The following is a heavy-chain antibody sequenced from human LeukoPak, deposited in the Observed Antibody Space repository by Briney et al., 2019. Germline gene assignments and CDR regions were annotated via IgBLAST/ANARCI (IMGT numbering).Heavy chain of an antibody. J-gene: IGHJ4*02. D-gene: IGHD2-15*01. CDR1: RFTFCISR. Sequence: RGSLRLSCAPPRFTFCISRLFSVPDAPAKGMEWVANIKQDGSEKYYVDSVKGRFTISRDNAKNSLYLQMNSLRAEDTAVYYCARDGGPLDYWGQGTLVTVSS. CDR3: ARDGGPLDY. V-gene: IGHV3-7*01. CDR2: IKQDGSEK.